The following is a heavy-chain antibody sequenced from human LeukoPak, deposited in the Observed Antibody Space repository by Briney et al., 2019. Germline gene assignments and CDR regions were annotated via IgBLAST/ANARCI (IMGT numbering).Heavy chain of an antibody. CDR1: GFTFSRYG. Sequence: GGSLRLSCAASGFTFSRYGMHWVRQAPGKGLEWVAFIRYDGRNEYYADSVKGRFTISRDNSKNTLYLQMNSLRADDTAVYYCAKDSLRESIVGATTRGVNDYWGQGTLVTVSS. J-gene: IGHJ4*02. D-gene: IGHD1-26*01. V-gene: IGHV3-30*02. CDR3: AKDSLRESIVGATTRGVNDY. CDR2: IRYDGRNE.